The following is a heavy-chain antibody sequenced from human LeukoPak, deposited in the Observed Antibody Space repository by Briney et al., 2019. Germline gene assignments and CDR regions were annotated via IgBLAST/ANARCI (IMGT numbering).Heavy chain of an antibody. V-gene: IGHV1-69*05. J-gene: IGHJ6*03. Sequence: ASVTVSCKASGGTFSSYAISWVRQAPGQGLEWMGGIIPIFGTANYAQKFQGRVTITTDESTSTAYMELSSLRSEDTAVYYCAQTTVDYYYYYMDVWGKGTTVTVSS. CDR3: AQTTVDYYYYYMDV. CDR1: GGTFSSYA. D-gene: IGHD4-17*01. CDR2: IIPIFGTA.